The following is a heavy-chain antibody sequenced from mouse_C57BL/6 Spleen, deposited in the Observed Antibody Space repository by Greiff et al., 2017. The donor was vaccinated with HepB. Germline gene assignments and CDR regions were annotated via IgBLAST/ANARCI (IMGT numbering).Heavy chain of an antibody. J-gene: IGHJ1*03. CDR2: INPNYGTT. CDR3: ARSRVYDGYYWYFDV. D-gene: IGHD2-3*01. V-gene: IGHV1-69*01. CDR1: GYTFTSYW. Sequence: VQLQQPGAELVMPGASVKLSCKASGYTFTSYWMHWVKQRPGQGLEWIGVINPNYGTTSYNQKFKGKATLTVDQSSSTAYMQLNSLTSEDSAVYYCARSRVYDGYYWYFDVWGTGTTVTVSS.